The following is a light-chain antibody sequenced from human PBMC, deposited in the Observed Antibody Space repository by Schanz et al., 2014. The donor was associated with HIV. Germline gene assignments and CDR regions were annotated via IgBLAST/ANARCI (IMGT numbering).Light chain of an antibody. V-gene: IGKV3-15*01. J-gene: IGKJ5*01. CDR2: GAS. CDR1: DSVSSY. Sequence: ETVSTQSPATLSLSPGDRATLSCRARDSVSSYLAWYQQKPGQAPRLLIYGASTRATGIPARFSGSGSGTEFTLTIGSLQSEDFAVYYCQQYNNWPPITFGQGTRLEIK. CDR3: QQYNNWPPIT.